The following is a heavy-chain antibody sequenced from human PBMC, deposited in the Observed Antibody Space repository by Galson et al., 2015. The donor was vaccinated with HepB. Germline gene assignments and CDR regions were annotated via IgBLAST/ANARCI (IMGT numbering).Heavy chain of an antibody. J-gene: IGHJ4*02. D-gene: IGHD3-22*01. CDR3: TRLGTYYYDSSGYGV. CDR1: GFTFSGSA. CDR2: IRSKTNSYAT. Sequence: SLRLSCAASGFTFSGSAMHWVRQASGKGLEWVGRIRSKTNSYATAYAASVKGRFTISRDDSKNTAYLQMNSLKTEDTAVYYCTRLGTYYYDSSGYGVWGQGTLVTVSS. V-gene: IGHV3-73*01.